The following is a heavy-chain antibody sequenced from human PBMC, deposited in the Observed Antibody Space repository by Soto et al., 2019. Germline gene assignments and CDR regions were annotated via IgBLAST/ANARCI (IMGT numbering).Heavy chain of an antibody. V-gene: IGHV3-23*01. J-gene: IGHJ4*02. Sequence: EVQLLESGGGLVQPGGSLRLSCAASGFTFSSYAMSWVRQAPGKGLEWVAALSGSGGSTYHADSVKGRFTISRDNSKNTLYLKMNSLRAEDTAVYYCAKNEYYGSGSYFFDYWGQGTLVTVSS. D-gene: IGHD3-10*01. CDR2: LSGSGGST. CDR1: GFTFSSYA. CDR3: AKNEYYGSGSYFFDY.